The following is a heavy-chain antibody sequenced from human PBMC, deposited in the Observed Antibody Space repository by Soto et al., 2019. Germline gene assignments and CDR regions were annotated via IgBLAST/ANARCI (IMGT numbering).Heavy chain of an antibody. CDR2: INHSGST. D-gene: IGHD3-3*01. CDR3: ARCRGYDFWGGSVMVNWFDP. CDR1: GGSFSGYY. J-gene: IGHJ5*02. V-gene: IGHV4-34*01. Sequence: SETLSLTCAVYGGSFSGYYWSWIRQPPGKGLEWIGEINHSGSTNYNPSLKSRVTISVDTSKNQFSLKLSSVTSADTAVYYCARCRGYDFWGGSVMVNWFDPWGQGTLVTVSS.